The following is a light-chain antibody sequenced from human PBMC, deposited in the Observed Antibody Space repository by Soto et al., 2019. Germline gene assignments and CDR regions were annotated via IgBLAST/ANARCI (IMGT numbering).Light chain of an antibody. Sequence: DIQITQSPCYRSVSIVDRVTITFQASRDVGNYVNWYQQKPGKAPKLLIYDASNLETGVPSRFSGSGSGTDFTFTISSLQPEDIATYYCQQHDNLPTLTFSGGTKVDIK. V-gene: IGKV1-33*01. CDR2: DAS. CDR3: QQHDNLPTLT. J-gene: IGKJ4*01. CDR1: RDVGNY.